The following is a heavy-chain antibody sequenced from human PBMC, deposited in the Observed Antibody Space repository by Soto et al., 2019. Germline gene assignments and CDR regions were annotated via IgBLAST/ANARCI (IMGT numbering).Heavy chain of an antibody. J-gene: IGHJ4*02. D-gene: IGHD3-3*01. V-gene: IGHV3-7*03. CDR2: IKQDGSEK. CDR3: ARGGRGSYYDFWSGYVFGC. Sequence: PGGSLRLSCAASGFTFSSYWMSWVRQAPGKGLEWVANIKQDGSEKYYVDSVKGRFTISRDNAKNSLYLQMNSLRAEDTAVYYCARGGRGSYYDFWSGYVFGCWGQGTLVTVFS. CDR1: GFTFSSYW.